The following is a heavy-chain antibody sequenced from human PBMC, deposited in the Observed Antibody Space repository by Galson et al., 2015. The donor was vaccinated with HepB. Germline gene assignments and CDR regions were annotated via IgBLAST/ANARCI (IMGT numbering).Heavy chain of an antibody. CDR1: GFTVSSNF. Sequence: SLRLSCATSGFTVSSNFMSWVRQAPGKGLEWVSVIYGGGNTYYADSVKGRFTISRDNSKNTLYLQMNSLRAEDTAVYYCARLFAAMLDYWGQGTLVTVSS. CDR3: ARLFAAMLDY. CDR2: IYGGGNT. V-gene: IGHV3-53*01. D-gene: IGHD5-18*01. J-gene: IGHJ4*02.